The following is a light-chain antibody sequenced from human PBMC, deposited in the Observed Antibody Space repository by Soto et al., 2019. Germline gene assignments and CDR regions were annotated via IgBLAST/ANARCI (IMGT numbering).Light chain of an antibody. Sequence: EIVLTQSPATLSVSPGERATLSCRASQSVSSNLAWYQQKPGPTPRLLIYGASTRATGVPATFSASGSGTEFTLTVSSLQSEDFAIYYCQQYNGWPLTFGGGTKVEIK. CDR3: QQYNGWPLT. CDR2: GAS. J-gene: IGKJ4*01. V-gene: IGKV3-15*01. CDR1: QSVSSN.